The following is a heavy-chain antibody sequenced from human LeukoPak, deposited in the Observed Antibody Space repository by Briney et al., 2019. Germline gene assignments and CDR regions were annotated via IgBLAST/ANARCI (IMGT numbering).Heavy chain of an antibody. CDR2: ISIRSSTI. V-gene: IGHV3-48*01. J-gene: IGHJ3*02. CDR3: ARERDGYTHDAFDI. CDR1: GFTFSSYS. Sequence: GGSLRLSCAASGFTFSSYSMAWVRQAPGKGLEWVSYISIRSSTIYYADSVKGRYTISRDNAKNSLYVQMNSLRAEDTAVYYCARERDGYTHDAFDIWGQGTVVTVSS. D-gene: IGHD5-24*01.